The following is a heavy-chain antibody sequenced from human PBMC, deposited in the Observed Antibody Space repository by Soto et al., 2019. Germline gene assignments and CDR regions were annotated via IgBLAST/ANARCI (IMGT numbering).Heavy chain of an antibody. J-gene: IGHJ4*02. V-gene: IGHV3-53*01. D-gene: IGHD3-10*01. CDR3: ARDRVGDGAYSLDF. CDR1: GLGGDK. CDR2: LLTTGVT. Sequence: DVHLVESGGGLIQPGGSLGVSCAASGLGGDKLGWVRQAPGKGLEWVALLLTTGVTQYADSVKGRFSVSRDSSTNTQYLQMSSLTVDDTAVYYWARDRVGDGAYSLDFWAQGVLVSVSS.